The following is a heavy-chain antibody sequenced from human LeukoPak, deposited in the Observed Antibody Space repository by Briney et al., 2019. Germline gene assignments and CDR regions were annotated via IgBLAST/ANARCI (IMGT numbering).Heavy chain of an antibody. CDR3: ARGPPTPRDYYYGMDV. CDR2: ISYDGSNK. V-gene: IGHV3-30*04. CDR1: GLTFSSYA. Sequence: GGSLRLSCAASGLTFSSYAMHWVRQAPGKGLEWVAVISYDGSNKYYADSVKGRFTISRDNSKNTLYLQMSSLRAEDTAVYYCARGPPTPRDYYYGMDVWGKGTTVTVSS. J-gene: IGHJ6*04.